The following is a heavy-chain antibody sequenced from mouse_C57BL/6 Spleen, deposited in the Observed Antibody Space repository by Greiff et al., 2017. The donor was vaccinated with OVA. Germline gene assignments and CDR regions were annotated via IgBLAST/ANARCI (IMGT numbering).Heavy chain of an antibody. V-gene: IGHV1-22*01. D-gene: IGHD2-4*01. J-gene: IGHJ3*01. CDR2: INPNNGGT. CDR1: GYTFTDYN. CDR3: ASRGFYYDYVVAY. Sequence: EVQLVESGPELVKPGASVKMSCKASGYTFTDYNMHWVKQSHGKSLEWIGYINPNNGGTSYNQKFKGKATLTVNKSSSTAYMELRSLTSEDSAVYYCASRGFYYDYVVAYWGQGTLVTVSA.